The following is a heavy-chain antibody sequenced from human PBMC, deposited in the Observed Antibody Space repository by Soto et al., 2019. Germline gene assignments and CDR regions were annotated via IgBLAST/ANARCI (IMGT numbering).Heavy chain of an antibody. CDR3: ARHGDSRGDY. CDR2: INPNSGGT. Sequence: ASVKVSCKASGYTFTGYYMHWVRQAPGQGLEWMGWINPNSGGTNYAQKFQGRVTISADESISTAYLQWSSLRASDTAMYYCARHGDSRGDYWGQGTLVTVSS. CDR1: GYTFTGYY. V-gene: IGHV1-2*02. D-gene: IGHD3-10*01. J-gene: IGHJ4*02.